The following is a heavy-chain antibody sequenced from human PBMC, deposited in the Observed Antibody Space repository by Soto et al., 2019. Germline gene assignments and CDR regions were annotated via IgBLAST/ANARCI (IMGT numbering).Heavy chain of an antibody. J-gene: IGHJ4*02. D-gene: IGHD2-21*02. CDR3: ARGGHVVVVTAALDY. CDR1: GDTFTEYY. Sequence: QVQLMQSGAEVKKPGASVKVSCKASGDTFTEYYIHWVRQVPGQGREGMGTVNPSGGHTTYAQHFLGRVTMTRDTSTSTLYMELTSLTSEDTAVYYCARGGHVVVVTAALDYWGQGTLVTVSS. CDR2: VNPSGGHT. V-gene: IGHV1-46*01.